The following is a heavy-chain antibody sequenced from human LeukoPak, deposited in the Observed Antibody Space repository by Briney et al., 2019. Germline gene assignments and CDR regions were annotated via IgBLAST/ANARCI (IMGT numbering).Heavy chain of an antibody. CDR2: FYHSGST. D-gene: IGHD3-9*01. CDR3: ARVLVTSYYFDY. V-gene: IGHV4-38-2*02. Sequence: SETLSLTCTVSGYSISTGYYWDWIRQPPGKGLEWIGTFYHSGSTNYNPSLKSRVTISVDKSKNQFSLKLSSVTAADTAVYYCARVLVTSYYFDYWGQGTLVTVSS. J-gene: IGHJ4*02. CDR1: GYSISTGYY.